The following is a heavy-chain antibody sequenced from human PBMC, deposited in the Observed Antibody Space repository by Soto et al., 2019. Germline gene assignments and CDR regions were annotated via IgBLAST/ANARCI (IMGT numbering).Heavy chain of an antibody. CDR3: TRDVSSRYFDL. V-gene: IGHV3-33*01. Sequence: QVQLVESGGGVVQPGRSLRLSCAASGFTFRNYGMHWVRQAPGKGLEWVAVIWYDGSNKYYADSVNGRFTISRDNSKNTLHLQMNRLRAEDTAVYYCTRDVSSRYFDLWGRGSLVTVSS. J-gene: IGHJ2*01. CDR2: IWYDGSNK. CDR1: GFTFRNYG.